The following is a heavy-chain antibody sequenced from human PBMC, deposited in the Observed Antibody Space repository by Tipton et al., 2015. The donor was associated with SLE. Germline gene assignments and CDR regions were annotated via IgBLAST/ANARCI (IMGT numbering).Heavy chain of an antibody. Sequence: TLSLTCAVSGGSISSSNWWTWVRQPPGKGLEWIGYIYYSGSTNYNPSLKSRVTISVDTSKNQFSLKLSSVTAADTAVYYCARAGDFWSGPILTYWGQGTLVTVSS. J-gene: IGHJ4*02. CDR3: ARAGDFWSGPILTY. CDR1: GGSISSSNW. V-gene: IGHV4-4*02. D-gene: IGHD3-3*01. CDR2: IYYSGST.